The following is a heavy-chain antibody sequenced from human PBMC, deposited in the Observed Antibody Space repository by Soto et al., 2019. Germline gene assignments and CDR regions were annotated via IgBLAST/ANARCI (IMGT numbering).Heavy chain of an antibody. CDR2: FDPEDGET. V-gene: IGHV1-24*01. CDR3: ATTQWGMGQNDAFDI. J-gene: IGHJ3*02. CDR1: GYTLTELS. Sequence: ASVNVSCKVSGYTLTELSMHWVRQAPGKGLEWMGGFDPEDGETIYAQKFQGRVTMTEDTSTDTAYMELSSLRSEDTAVYYCATTQWGMGQNDAFDIWGQGTMVTVSS. D-gene: IGHD1-26*01.